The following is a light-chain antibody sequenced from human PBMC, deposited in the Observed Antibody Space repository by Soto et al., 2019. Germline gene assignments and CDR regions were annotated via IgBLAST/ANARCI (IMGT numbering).Light chain of an antibody. J-gene: IGKJ2*01. V-gene: IGKV1-5*03. CDR2: KAS. Sequence: DIQMTQSPSTLSASVGDTVTSTCRASQSISNWLAWYQQKPGQAPKLLIHKASTLESGVPSRFSGSGCGTEFTLTISSLQPDYVATFYCQQDDRFPYTFGQGTKLEIK. CDR1: QSISNW. CDR3: QQDDRFPYT.